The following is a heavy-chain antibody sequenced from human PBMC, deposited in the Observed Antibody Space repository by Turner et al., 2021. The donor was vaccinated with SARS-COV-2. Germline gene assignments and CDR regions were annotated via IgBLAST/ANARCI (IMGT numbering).Heavy chain of an antibody. J-gene: IGHJ4*02. CDR2: ITSDGTST. Sequence: EVQLLESGGGLLQPGGSLRLSCAASGFTFSNFAMTWVRQAPGRGLEWVSHITSDGTSTSYADAVKGRFTISRDNAKNTLYLQMNSLGAEDTAVYYCARDGDGTVDLDYWGQGTLVTVSS. CDR1: GFTFSNFA. CDR3: ARDGDGTVDLDY. V-gene: IGHV3-74*01. D-gene: IGHD1-7*01.